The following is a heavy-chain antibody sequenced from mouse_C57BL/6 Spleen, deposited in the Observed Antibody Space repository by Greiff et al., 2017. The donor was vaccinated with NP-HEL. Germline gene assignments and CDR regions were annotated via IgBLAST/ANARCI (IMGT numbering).Heavy chain of an antibody. Sequence: VQLQQSGPELVKPGASVKLSCKASGYTFTSYDINWVKQRPGQGLEWIGWIYPRDGSTKYNEKFKGKATLTVDTSSSTAYMELHSLTSEDSAVYFCARKGDYYGSSYGYFDVWGTGTTVTVSS. CDR2: IYPRDGST. CDR3: ARKGDYYGSSYGYFDV. CDR1: GYTFTSYD. J-gene: IGHJ1*03. D-gene: IGHD1-1*01. V-gene: IGHV1-85*01.